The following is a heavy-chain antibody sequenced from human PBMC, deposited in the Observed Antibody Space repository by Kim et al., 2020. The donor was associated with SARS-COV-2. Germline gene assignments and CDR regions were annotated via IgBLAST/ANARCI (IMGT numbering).Heavy chain of an antibody. J-gene: IGHJ4*02. Sequence: GESLKISCQASGYDFSSHWIGWVRQTPGKGLEWMGIIFPGDSDIIYNPAFQGQVTISADESTKIAYMQWIRLRASDSALYFCARRGSTFYPVFEYWGQGTLVTVSS. D-gene: IGHD6-13*01. CDR3: ARRGSTFYPVFEY. V-gene: IGHV5-51*01. CDR1: GYDFSSHW. CDR2: IFPGDSDI.